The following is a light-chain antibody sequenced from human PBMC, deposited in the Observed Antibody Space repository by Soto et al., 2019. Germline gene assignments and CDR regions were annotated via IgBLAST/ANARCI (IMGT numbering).Light chain of an antibody. J-gene: IGLJ1*01. CDR1: NSDIGAYDY. CDR2: EVS. Sequence: LTKPPPVSGAPEHSITIPCSGTNSDIGAYDYVSWYQQHQGRAPKLIIYEVSHRFSGLSYRFSGSKSGNTASLTISGLQAEDEGDYYCTSFAPGRIYVFGSGTKVTVL. CDR3: TSFAPGRIYV. V-gene: IGLV2-14*03.